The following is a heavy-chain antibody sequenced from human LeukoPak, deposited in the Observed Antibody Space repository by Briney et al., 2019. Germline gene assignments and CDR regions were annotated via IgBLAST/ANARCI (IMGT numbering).Heavy chain of an antibody. V-gene: IGHV1-2*02. D-gene: IGHD6-13*01. CDR1: GYTFTGYY. Sequence: ASVKVSCKASGYTFTGYYMHWVRQAPGQGLEWMGWINPNSGGTNYAQKFQGRVTMTRDTSISTAYMELSRLTSDDTAVYYCARGVAEAVNWFDPWGQGHLVSVSS. J-gene: IGHJ5*02. CDR2: INPNSGGT. CDR3: ARGVAEAVNWFDP.